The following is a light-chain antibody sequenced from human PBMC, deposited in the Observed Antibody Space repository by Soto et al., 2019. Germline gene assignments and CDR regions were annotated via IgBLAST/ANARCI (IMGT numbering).Light chain of an antibody. Sequence: QSALTQPASVSGSPGQSITIFCTGTSSDVGGYNYVSWYQQYPGKAPKLMIYEVNNRPSGVSNRFSGSKSGNTASLTISGLQVDDEADYYCSSYTTDNTRVFGGGTKLTVL. CDR3: SSYTTDNTRV. CDR1: SSDVGGYNY. CDR2: EVN. V-gene: IGLV2-14*01. J-gene: IGLJ2*01.